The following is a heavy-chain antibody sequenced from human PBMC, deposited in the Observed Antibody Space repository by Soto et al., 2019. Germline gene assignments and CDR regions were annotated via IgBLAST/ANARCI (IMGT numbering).Heavy chain of an antibody. Sequence: PSETLSLTCAVYCGSFSGYYWSWIRQPPGKGLEWIGEINHSGSTNYNPSLKSRVTISVDTSKNQFSLKLSSVTAADTAVYYCARVGPYYYDSSGYGYFDYWGQGTLVTVSS. CDR1: CGSFSGYY. V-gene: IGHV4-34*01. J-gene: IGHJ4*02. CDR2: INHSGST. CDR3: ARVGPYYYDSSGYGYFDY. D-gene: IGHD3-22*01.